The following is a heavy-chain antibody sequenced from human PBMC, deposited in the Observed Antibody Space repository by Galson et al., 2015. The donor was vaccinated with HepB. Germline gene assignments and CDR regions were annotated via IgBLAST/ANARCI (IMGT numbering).Heavy chain of an antibody. CDR2: IKSKTDGGTT. Sequence: SLRLSCAASGFTFSNAWMSWVRQAPGKGLEWVGRIKSKTDGGTTDYAAPVKGRFTISRDDSKNTLYLQMNSLKTEDTAVYYCTTDSFPVVAATSWYFDLWGRGTLVTVSS. CDR3: TTDSFPVVAATSWYFDL. V-gene: IGHV3-15*01. J-gene: IGHJ2*01. CDR1: GFTFSNAW. D-gene: IGHD2-15*01.